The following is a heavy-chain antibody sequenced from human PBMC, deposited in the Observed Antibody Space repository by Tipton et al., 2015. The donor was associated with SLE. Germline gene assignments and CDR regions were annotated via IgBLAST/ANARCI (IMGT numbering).Heavy chain of an antibody. CDR3: ARLFIAVAGTGNAFDI. CDR1: GGSISSSSYY. V-gene: IGHV4-39*07. J-gene: IGHJ3*02. D-gene: IGHD6-19*01. CDR2: IYYSGST. Sequence: TLSLTCTVSGGSISSSSYYWGWIRLPPGKGLEWIGSIYYSGSTYYNPSLTSRVTISVDTSKNQFSLKLSSVTAADTAVYYCARLFIAVAGTGNAFDIWGQGTMVTVSS.